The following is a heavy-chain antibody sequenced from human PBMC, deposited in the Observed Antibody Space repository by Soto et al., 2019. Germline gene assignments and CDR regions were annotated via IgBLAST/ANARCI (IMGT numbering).Heavy chain of an antibody. J-gene: IGHJ4*02. CDR2: IIPIFGTA. CDR3: ARGSAEPITGTTGDLDD. V-gene: IGHV1-69*13. D-gene: IGHD1-7*01. Sequence: GASVNVSCKASGGTFSSYAISWVRQAPGQGLEWMGGIIPIFGTANYAQKFQGRVTITADESTSTAYMELSSLRSEDTAVYYCARGSAEPITGTTGDLDDWGQGTLVTLAS. CDR1: GGTFSSYA.